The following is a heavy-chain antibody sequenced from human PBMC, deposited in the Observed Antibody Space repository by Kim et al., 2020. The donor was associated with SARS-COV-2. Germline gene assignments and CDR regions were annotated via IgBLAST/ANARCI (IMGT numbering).Heavy chain of an antibody. V-gene: IGHV3-33*01. D-gene: IGHD2-2*01. Sequence: GGSLRLSCAASGFTFSSYGMHWVRQAPGKGLEWVAVIWYDGSNKYYADSVKGRFTISRDNSKNTLYLQMNSLRAEDTAVYYCARVYCSSTSCSYSYDYWGQGTLVTVSS. CDR1: GFTFSSYG. CDR3: ARVYCSSTSCSYSYDY. CDR2: IWYDGSNK. J-gene: IGHJ4*02.